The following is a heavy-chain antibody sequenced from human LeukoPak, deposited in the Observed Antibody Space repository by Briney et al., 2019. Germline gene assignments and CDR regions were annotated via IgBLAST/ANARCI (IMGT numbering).Heavy chain of an antibody. J-gene: IGHJ2*01. V-gene: IGHV4-59*01. CDR3: ARADYGGNAWYFDL. D-gene: IGHD4-23*01. CDR1: GGPISSYY. Sequence: SETLSLTCTVSGGPISSYYWSWIRQRPGKGLEWIGYIYYSGSTNYNPSLKSRVTISVDTSKNQFSLKLSSVTAADTAVYYCARADYGGNAWYFDLWGRGTLVTVSS. CDR2: IYYSGST.